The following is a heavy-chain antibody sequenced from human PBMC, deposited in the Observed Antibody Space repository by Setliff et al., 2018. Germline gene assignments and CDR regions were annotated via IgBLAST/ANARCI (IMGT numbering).Heavy chain of an antibody. J-gene: IGHJ4*02. V-gene: IGHV1-2*06. D-gene: IGHD3-9*01. CDR2: FHPYSGHT. CDR3: VRQDILTSYYMFDY. CDR1: GATFSSYG. Sequence: ASVKVSCKASGATFSSYGISWVRQAPGQGLEWMGRFHPYSGHTNYAQNFQGRVTMTMDASITTVYMELSRLTSDDTAVYYCVRQDILTSYYMFDYWGQGTLVTVSS.